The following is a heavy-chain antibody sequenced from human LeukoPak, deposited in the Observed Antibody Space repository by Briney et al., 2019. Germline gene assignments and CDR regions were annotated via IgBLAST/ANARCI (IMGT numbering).Heavy chain of an antibody. CDR1: GGSIRTYY. CDR3: ARDHYYGSGIYYYYMDV. CDR2: IYYSGSI. J-gene: IGHJ6*03. D-gene: IGHD3-10*01. Sequence: SETLSLTCSVSGGSIRTYYWSWIRQPPGKGLEWIGYIYYSGSINYNPSLKSRVTISVDTSKNQFSLKLSSVTAADTAVYYCARDHYYGSGIYYYYMDVWGKGTTVTVSS. V-gene: IGHV4-59*01.